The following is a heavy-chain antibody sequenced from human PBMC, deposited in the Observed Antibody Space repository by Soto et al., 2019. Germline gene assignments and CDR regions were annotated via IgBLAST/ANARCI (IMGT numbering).Heavy chain of an antibody. J-gene: IGHJ3*02. CDR3: ARGAADYGDAFDI. CDR2: IYWSGNT. V-gene: IGHV4-31*02. D-gene: IGHD4-17*01. Sequence: WTWLRQHPGKGLEWIGYIYWSGNTYYNPSLKSRVTISVDTSSNQFSLKLSSVTAADTAVYFCARGAADYGDAFDIWGQGTKVTVSS.